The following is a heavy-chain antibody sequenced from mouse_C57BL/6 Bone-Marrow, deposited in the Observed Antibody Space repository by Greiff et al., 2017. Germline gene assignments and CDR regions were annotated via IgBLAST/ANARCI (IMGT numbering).Heavy chain of an antibody. CDR3: ARERMVKYYFDY. Sequence: LVESGAELVKPGASVKISCKASGYAFSSYWMNWVKQRPGKGLEWIGQIYPGDGDTNYNGKFKGKATLTADKSSSTAYMQLSSLTSEDSAVYFCARERMVKYYFDYWGQGTTLTVSS. V-gene: IGHV1-80*01. CDR1: GYAFSSYW. D-gene: IGHD2-1*01. J-gene: IGHJ2*01. CDR2: IYPGDGDT.